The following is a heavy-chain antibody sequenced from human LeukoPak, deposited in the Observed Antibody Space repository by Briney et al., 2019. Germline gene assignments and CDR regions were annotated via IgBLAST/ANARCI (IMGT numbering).Heavy chain of an antibody. CDR1: GYTFTSYG. Sequence: ASVKVSCKASGYTFTSYGISWVRQAPGQGLEWMGWISAYNGNTNYAQKLQGRVTMTTDTSTSTAYMELRRLRFDDTAVHYLAKYYDILTGYYRLDYWGQGTLVTVSS. J-gene: IGHJ4*02. V-gene: IGHV1-18*01. CDR2: ISAYNGNT. CDR3: AKYYDILTGYYRLDY. D-gene: IGHD3-9*01.